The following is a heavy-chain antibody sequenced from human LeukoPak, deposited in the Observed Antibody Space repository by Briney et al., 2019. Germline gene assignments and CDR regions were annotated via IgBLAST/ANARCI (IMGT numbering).Heavy chain of an antibody. V-gene: IGHV3-23*01. CDR3: AKDWGIAVAGPDY. Sequence: GGSLRLSCTASGFTFGDYALTWFRQAPGKGLEWVSAIRGSGGSTYYADSVKGRFTISRDNSKNTLYLQMNSLRAEDTAVYYCAKDWGIAVAGPDYWGQGTLVTVSS. CDR2: IRGSGGST. CDR1: GFTFGDYA. D-gene: IGHD6-19*01. J-gene: IGHJ4*02.